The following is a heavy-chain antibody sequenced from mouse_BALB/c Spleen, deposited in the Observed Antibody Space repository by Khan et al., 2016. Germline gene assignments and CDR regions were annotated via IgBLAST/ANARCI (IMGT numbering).Heavy chain of an antibody. CDR2: IDPANGNT. V-gene: IGHV14-3*02. D-gene: IGHD2-4*01. Sequence: EVELVESGAELVKPGASVKLSCTASGFNIKDTYMHWVKQRPEQGLEWIGRIDPANGNTKYDPKFQGKATITADTSSNTAYLQLSSLTSEDTAVYYYARSPYDYDVGFAYWGQGTLVTVSA. CDR3: ARSPYDYDVGFAY. CDR1: GFNIKDTY. J-gene: IGHJ3*01.